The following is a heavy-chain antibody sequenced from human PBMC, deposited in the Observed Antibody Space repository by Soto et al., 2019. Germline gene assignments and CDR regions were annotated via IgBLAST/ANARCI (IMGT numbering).Heavy chain of an antibody. V-gene: IGHV1-2*04. CDR3: ARDRRYSYGYDPLFDY. CDR2: INPNSGGT. D-gene: IGHD5-18*01. Sequence: QVQLVQSGAEVKKPGASVKVSCKASGYTFTGYYMHWVRQAPGQGLEWMGWINPNSGGTNYAQKFQGWVTMTRDTSISTAYMELSRLRSDDTAVYYWARDRRYSYGYDPLFDYWGQGTLVTVSS. CDR1: GYTFTGYY. J-gene: IGHJ4*02.